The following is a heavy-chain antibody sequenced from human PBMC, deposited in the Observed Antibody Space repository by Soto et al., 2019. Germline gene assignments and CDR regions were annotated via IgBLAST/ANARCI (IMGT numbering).Heavy chain of an antibody. CDR1: GFTFSSYE. J-gene: IGHJ6*02. CDR2: ISSSGSTI. CDR3: AIIAVAGTYGMDV. Sequence: TGGSLRLSCAASGFTFSSYEMNWVRQAPGKGLEWVSYISSSGSTIYYADSVKGRFTISRDNAKNSLYLQMNSLRAEDTAVYYCAIIAVAGTYGMDVWGQGTTVTVSS. D-gene: IGHD6-19*01. V-gene: IGHV3-48*03.